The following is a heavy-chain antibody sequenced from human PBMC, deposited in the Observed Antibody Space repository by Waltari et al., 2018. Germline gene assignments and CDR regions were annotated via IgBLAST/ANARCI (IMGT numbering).Heavy chain of an antibody. CDR3: ARDHRPDTVFDY. J-gene: IGHJ4*02. CDR1: GFTCRSYG. CDR2: ISYDGSNK. Sequence: QVQLVEYGGGVVQPGRALRLSCAASGFTCRSYGMQWARQAPGKGLEWVAVISYDGSNKYSADSVKCRFTISRDNSKNTLYLQMTSLRAEDTAVYYCARDHRPDTVFDYWGQGTLFTFSS. V-gene: IGHV3-30-3*01.